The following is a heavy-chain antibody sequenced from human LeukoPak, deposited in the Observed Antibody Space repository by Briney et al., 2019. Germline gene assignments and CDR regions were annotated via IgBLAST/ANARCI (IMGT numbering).Heavy chain of an antibody. CDR1: GFTFNRCW. CDR2: IRSSSET. D-gene: IGHD5-12*01. V-gene: IGHV3-48*01. Sequence: GGPLRLSCVVSGFTFNRCWMNWVRQAPGKGLEWVSHIRSSSETFYADSVKGRFTISRDNARNSLYLQMNNLRGEDTAIYYCARDAGNSGYGCDLWGQGTLVTVSS. J-gene: IGHJ5*02. CDR3: ARDAGNSGYGCDL.